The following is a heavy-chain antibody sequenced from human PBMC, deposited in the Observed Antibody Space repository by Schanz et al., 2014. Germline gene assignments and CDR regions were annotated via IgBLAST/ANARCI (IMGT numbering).Heavy chain of an antibody. Sequence: VQLVESGGGLVKPGGSLRLSCVASGFTFTNYAMSWVRQAPGKGLEWVSLISDSGDTAYYADSVKGRFTISRDNFKGALYLQMSSLRAEDTAVYYCAKSLESCPGGRCSRGYFDYWGQGTLVTVSS. V-gene: IGHV3-23*04. CDR2: ISDSGDTA. CDR1: GFTFTNYA. CDR3: AKSLESCPGGRCSRGYFDY. D-gene: IGHD2-8*02. J-gene: IGHJ4*02.